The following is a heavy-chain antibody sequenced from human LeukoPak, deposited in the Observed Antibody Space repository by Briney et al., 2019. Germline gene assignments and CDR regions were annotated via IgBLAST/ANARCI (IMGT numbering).Heavy chain of an antibody. D-gene: IGHD2-15*01. J-gene: IGHJ4*02. CDR3: AREFRWWAVRTWGYDY. CDR2: TNWDGGRT. CDR1: GFTFDDYA. Sequence: PGGSLRLSCAASGFTFDDYAMSWVRQTPGKGLEWVSGTNWDGGRTGYADSVKGRFTISRDNAKNSLYLQMNSLRAEDTAVYYCAREFRWWAVRTWGYDYWGQGTLVTVSS. V-gene: IGHV3-20*04.